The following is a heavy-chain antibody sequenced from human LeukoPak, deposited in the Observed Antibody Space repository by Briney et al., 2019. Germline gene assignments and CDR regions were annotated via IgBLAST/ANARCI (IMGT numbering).Heavy chain of an antibody. V-gene: IGHV1-69*13. CDR3: ARRPDGYSGWDYFDY. D-gene: IGHD5-12*01. CDR2: IIPIFGTA. Sequence: ASVKVSCKASGGTFSSYAISWVRQAPGQGLEWMGGIIPIFGTANYAQKFKGRVTITADESTSTAYMELSSLRSEDTAVYYCARRPDGYSGWDYFDYWGQGTLVTVSS. J-gene: IGHJ4*02. CDR1: GGTFSSYA.